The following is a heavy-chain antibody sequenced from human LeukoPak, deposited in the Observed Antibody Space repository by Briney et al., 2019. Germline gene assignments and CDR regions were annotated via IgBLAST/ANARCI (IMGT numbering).Heavy chain of an antibody. CDR3: AKDWVL. CDR1: GFTFSDYG. J-gene: IGHJ4*02. CDR2: IRFDGSNK. Sequence: GGSLRLSCAASGFTFSDYGMDWVRQAPGKGLEWVAFIRFDGSNKYYADSVRDRFTISRDNSKNTLYLQMNSLRAEDTAVYYCAKDWVLWGQGTLVTVSS. V-gene: IGHV3-30*02. D-gene: IGHD3-16*01.